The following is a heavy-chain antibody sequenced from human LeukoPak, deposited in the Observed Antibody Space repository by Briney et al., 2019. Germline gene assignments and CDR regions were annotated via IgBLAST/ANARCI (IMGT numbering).Heavy chain of an antibody. V-gene: IGHV3-30*18. CDR1: GFTFSSYS. J-gene: IGHJ4*02. Sequence: PGRSLRLSCAASGFTFSSYSMHWVRQDPGKELEWVAVISYDGSNKYYADSVKGRFTISSDNSKNTVYLQMNSLRPEDMAVYYCAKEIFSGLLYVDYWGQGTLVTVSS. CDR3: AKEIFSGLLYVDY. CDR2: ISYDGSNK. D-gene: IGHD5-12*01.